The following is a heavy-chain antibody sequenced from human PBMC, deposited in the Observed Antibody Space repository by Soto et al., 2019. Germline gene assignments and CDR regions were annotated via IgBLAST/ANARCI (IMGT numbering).Heavy chain of an antibody. CDR3: AKSSSYDDSSGYYSTFDY. CDR1: GFTFSSYA. J-gene: IGHJ4*02. CDR2: ISGSGGST. Sequence: EVQLLESGGGLVQPGGSLRLSCAASGFTFSSYAMCWVRQAPGTGLEWVSAISGSGGSTYYADSVKGRFTISRDISKNTLYLQMSSRRDEDTAVYYCAKSSSYDDSSGYYSTFDYWGQGTLVTVSS. V-gene: IGHV3-23*01. D-gene: IGHD3-22*01.